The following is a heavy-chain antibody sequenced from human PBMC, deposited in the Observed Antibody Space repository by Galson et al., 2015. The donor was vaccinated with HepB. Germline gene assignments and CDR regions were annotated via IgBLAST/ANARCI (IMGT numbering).Heavy chain of an antibody. CDR3: ARSYGSGIYRWFDP. V-gene: IGHV7-4-1*02. Sequence: SCKGSGYIFTTYVINWVRQAPGQGLEWMGWINTNTGNPTYAQGFTGRFVFSLDTSVSTTYLQISSLKAEDTAVYYCARSYGSGIYRWFDPWGQGTLVTVSS. J-gene: IGHJ5*02. D-gene: IGHD3-10*01. CDR2: INTNTGNP. CDR1: GYIFTTYV.